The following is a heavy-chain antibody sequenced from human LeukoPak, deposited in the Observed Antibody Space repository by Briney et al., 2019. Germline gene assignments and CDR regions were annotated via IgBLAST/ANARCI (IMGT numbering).Heavy chain of an antibody. V-gene: IGHV4-39*07. CDR2: GDYSEGT. Sequence: ASETLSLTCTVSGDSFTSVTDYWAWIRQPPGKGLEWIASGDYSEGTYYNPSLESRVAISADMSKNQFSLKLSSVTAADTAVYYCARVKMVRGSKDWFDPWGQGTLVTVSS. CDR1: GDSFTSVTDY. J-gene: IGHJ5*02. CDR3: ARVKMVRGSKDWFDP. D-gene: IGHD3-10*01.